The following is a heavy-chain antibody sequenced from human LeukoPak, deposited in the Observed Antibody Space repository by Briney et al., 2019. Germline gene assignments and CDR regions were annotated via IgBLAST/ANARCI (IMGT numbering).Heavy chain of an antibody. D-gene: IGHD3-9*01. J-gene: IGHJ5*02. CDR2: INSDGSST. Sequence: GGSLRLSCAASGFTFGDFTMQWVRQAPGKGLVWVSRINSDGSSTSYADSVKGRFTISRDNAKNTLYLQMNSLRAEDTAVYYCARSPLTGQGCFDPWGQGTLVTVSS. CDR3: ARSPLTGQGCFDP. V-gene: IGHV3-74*01. CDR1: GFTFGDFT.